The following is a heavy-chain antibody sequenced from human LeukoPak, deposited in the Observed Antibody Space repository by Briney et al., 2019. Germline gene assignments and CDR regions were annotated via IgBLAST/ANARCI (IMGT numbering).Heavy chain of an antibody. V-gene: IGHV4-59*11. D-gene: IGHD5-18*01. Sequence: PSETLSLTCTVSGVSISSHYWGWIRQPPGKGLEWIGYERDSENTKDNPSLNSRITLSADTSMNQLSLRLSSVTAADTAVYYCATIKRGSIFGYFDFWGQGILVTVSS. CDR1: GVSISSHY. CDR3: ATIKRGSIFGYFDF. J-gene: IGHJ4*02. CDR2: ERDSENT.